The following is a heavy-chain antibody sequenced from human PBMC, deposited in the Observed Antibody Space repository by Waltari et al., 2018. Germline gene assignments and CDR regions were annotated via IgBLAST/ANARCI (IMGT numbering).Heavy chain of an antibody. CDR1: GFTFSSYA. Sequence: EVQLLESGGGLVQPGGSLRLSCAASGFTFSSYAMSWVRQAPGKGMEWVSGISGSGGSTYYADSVKGRFTISRDNSKNTLYLQMNSLGAEETAVYYCAKETGTRGAAACMDVWGQGTTVTVSS. J-gene: IGHJ6*02. V-gene: IGHV3-23*01. CDR2: ISGSGGST. D-gene: IGHD6-13*01. CDR3: AKETGTRGAAACMDV.